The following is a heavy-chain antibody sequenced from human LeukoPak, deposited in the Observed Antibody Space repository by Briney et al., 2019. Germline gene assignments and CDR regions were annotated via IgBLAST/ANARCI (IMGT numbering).Heavy chain of an antibody. V-gene: IGHV4-59*12. CDR3: ARGSISTGDDY. D-gene: IGHD1-1*01. J-gene: IGHJ4*02. CDR1: GGSISSYY. CDR2: IYQSGNT. Sequence: SGTLSLTCAVSGGSISSYYWSWIRQAPGKGLEWIGYIYQSGNTLYNPSLRSRITMSIDKSKNEISLKLTSLTGADTAFYYCARGSISTGDDYWGQGIQVTVSS.